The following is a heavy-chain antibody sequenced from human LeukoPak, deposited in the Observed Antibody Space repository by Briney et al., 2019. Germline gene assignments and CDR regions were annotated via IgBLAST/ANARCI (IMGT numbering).Heavy chain of an antibody. CDR2: MNPNSGNT. V-gene: IGHV1-8*01. J-gene: IGHJ4*02. CDR3: ARGPHHYDILTGYSTPSSVDY. Sequence: ASVKVSXKASGYTFTSYDINWVRQATGQGLEWMGWMNPNSGNTGYAQKFQGRVTMTRNTSISTAYMELSSLRSEDTAVYYCARGPHHYDILTGYSTPSSVDYWGQGTLVTVSS. D-gene: IGHD3-9*01. CDR1: GYTFTSYD.